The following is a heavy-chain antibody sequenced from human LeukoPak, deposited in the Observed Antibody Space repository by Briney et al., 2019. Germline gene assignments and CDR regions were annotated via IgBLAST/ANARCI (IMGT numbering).Heavy chain of an antibody. J-gene: IGHJ3*02. Sequence: HAGGSLRLSCAASGFTFSSYAMSWVRQAPGKGLEWVSAISGSGGSTYYADSVKGRFTISRDNSKNTPYLQMNSLRAEDTAVYYCAKDLSVVVTAIVAFDIWGQGTMVTVSS. CDR3: AKDLSVVVTAIVAFDI. D-gene: IGHD2-21*02. V-gene: IGHV3-23*01. CDR1: GFTFSSYA. CDR2: ISGSGGST.